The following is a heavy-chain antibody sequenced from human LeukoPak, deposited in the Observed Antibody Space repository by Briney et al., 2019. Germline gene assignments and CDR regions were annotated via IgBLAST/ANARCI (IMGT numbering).Heavy chain of an antibody. D-gene: IGHD3-16*02. Sequence: SETLSLTCTVSGDSISSTNYYWGWIRQPPGKGLEWIGSIYHSGSTYYNPSLKSRVTISVDTSKNQFSLKLSSVTAADTAVYYCARDQAYYDYVWGSYRHLPLDYWGQGTLVTVSS. CDR2: IYHSGST. CDR3: ARDQAYYDYVWGSYRHLPLDY. CDR1: GDSISSTNYY. V-gene: IGHV4-39*07. J-gene: IGHJ4*02.